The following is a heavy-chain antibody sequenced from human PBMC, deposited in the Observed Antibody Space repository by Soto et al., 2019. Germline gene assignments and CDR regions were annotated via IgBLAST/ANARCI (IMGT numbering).Heavy chain of an antibody. CDR1: GFTFSSHP. J-gene: IGHJ3*01. CDR2: IAESGDGT. D-gene: IGHD1-26*01. CDR3: SYRLGNYFLSGLPFDL. Sequence: GGSLRLSCAASGFTFSSHPMSWVRQAPGKGLEWVSAIAESGDGTAYIDSVKGRFTISRDNFKNTLYLQMNSLRAEDTAVYYCSYRLGNYFLSGLPFDLWGQGTMVTVSS. V-gene: IGHV3-23*01.